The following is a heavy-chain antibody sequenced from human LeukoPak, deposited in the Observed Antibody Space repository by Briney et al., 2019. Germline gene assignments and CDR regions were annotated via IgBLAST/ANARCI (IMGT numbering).Heavy chain of an antibody. V-gene: IGHV3-53*01. J-gene: IGHJ4*02. Sequence: GGSLRLSCAASGFTFSSNYMSWVRQAPGKGLEWVSVIYSGGSTYYADSVKGRFTISRDNSKNTLYLQMNSLSAEDTAVYYCARGPTGAGFDYWGQGTLVTVSS. D-gene: IGHD3-10*01. CDR3: ARGPTGAGFDY. CDR2: IYSGGST. CDR1: GFTFSSNY.